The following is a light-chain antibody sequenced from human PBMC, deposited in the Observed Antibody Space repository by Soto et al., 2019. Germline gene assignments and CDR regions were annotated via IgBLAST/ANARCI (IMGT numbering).Light chain of an antibody. V-gene: IGKV1-39*01. J-gene: IGKJ2*02. CDR1: QSISTY. Sequence: DIQMTQSPSSLSASVGDRVTITCRASQSISTYLNWYQQKVGKAPKLLIYAASSLQRGVPSRFSGSGSGTDFTLTISSLQPEDFANYSCQQSYSTPRTFGQGTKLEIK. CDR2: AAS. CDR3: QQSYSTPRT.